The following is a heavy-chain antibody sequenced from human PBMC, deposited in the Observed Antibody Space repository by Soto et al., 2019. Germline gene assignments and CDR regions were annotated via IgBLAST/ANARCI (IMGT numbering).Heavy chain of an antibody. J-gene: IGHJ4*02. CDR3: ARALTSGYDY. CDR1: GFTFSNYG. CDR2: ITSNGGST. D-gene: IGHD3-10*01. Sequence: EVQLVESGGGLVQPGGSLRLSCAASGFTFSNYGLHWVRQAPGKGLEYVAAITSNGGSTSYANSVKGRFTISRDDSTDTLYLHMGSLRAEDMAVYDCARALTSGYDYWGQGTLVTVSS. V-gene: IGHV3-64*01.